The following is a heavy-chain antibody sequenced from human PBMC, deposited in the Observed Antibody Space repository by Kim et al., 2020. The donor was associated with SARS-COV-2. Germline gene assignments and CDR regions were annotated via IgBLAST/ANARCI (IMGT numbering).Heavy chain of an antibody. Sequence: GGSLRLSCVASGFPFSVSWMHWVRQAPGKGLVWVSQIVSDGSSTSYSDSVKGRFTISRDNAKNSLYLQMNSLRVEDTAIYFCAKDYFGSLESWGQGTLVTVSS. CDR2: IVSDGSST. V-gene: IGHV3-74*01. D-gene: IGHD3-10*01. J-gene: IGHJ5*02. CDR1: GFPFSVSW. CDR3: AKDYFGSLES.